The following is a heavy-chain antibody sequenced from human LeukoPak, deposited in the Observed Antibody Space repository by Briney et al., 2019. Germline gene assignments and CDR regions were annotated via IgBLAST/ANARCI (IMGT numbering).Heavy chain of an antibody. J-gene: IGHJ4*02. Sequence: GGSLRLSCAASGFTFSSYSMNWVRQAPGKGLEWVSSISSSSSYIYYADSVKGRFTISRDNAKNSLYLQMNSLRDEDTAVYYCARAPVPYCSSTSCQFGYWGQGTLVTVSS. CDR2: ISSSSSYI. V-gene: IGHV3-21*01. CDR3: ARAPVPYCSSTSCQFGY. CDR1: GFTFSSYS. D-gene: IGHD2-2*01.